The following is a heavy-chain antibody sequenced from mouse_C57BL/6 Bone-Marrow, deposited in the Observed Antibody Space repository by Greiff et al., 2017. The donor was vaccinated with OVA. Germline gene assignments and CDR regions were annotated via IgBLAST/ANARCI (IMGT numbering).Heavy chain of an antibody. J-gene: IGHJ2*01. D-gene: IGHD2-5*01. CDR2: IDPETGGT. Sequence: LVESGAELVRPGASVTLSCKASGYTFTDYEMHWVKQTPVHGLEWIGAIDPETGGTAYNQKFKGKAILTADKSSSTAYMELRSLTSEDSAVYYCTRGAPLSNSYFDYWGQGTTLTVSS. CDR3: TRGAPLSNSYFDY. V-gene: IGHV1-15*01. CDR1: GYTFTDYE.